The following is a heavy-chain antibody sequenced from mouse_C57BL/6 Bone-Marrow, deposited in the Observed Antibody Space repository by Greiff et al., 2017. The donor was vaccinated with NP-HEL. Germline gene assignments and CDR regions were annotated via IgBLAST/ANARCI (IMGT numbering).Heavy chain of an antibody. CDR1: GYTFTSYG. Sequence: VQLQQSGAELARPGASVKLSCKASGYTFTSYGISWVKQRTGQGLVWIGEIYPRSGNTYYNEKFKGKATLTADKSSSTAYMELRSLTSEDSAVYFCARGGGYYVADYFDYWGQGTTLTVSS. V-gene: IGHV1-81*01. D-gene: IGHD2-3*01. CDR2: IYPRSGNT. CDR3: ARGGGYYVADYFDY. J-gene: IGHJ2*01.